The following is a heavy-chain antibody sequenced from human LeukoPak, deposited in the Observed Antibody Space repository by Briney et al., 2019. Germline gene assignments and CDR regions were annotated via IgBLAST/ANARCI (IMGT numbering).Heavy chain of an antibody. D-gene: IGHD6-19*01. CDR1: GGTVRRFG. CDR3: ARMTVSGRDNWFDP. CDR2: IIPIFGTT. J-gene: IGHJ5*02. Sequence: GASVKVSCKASGGTVRRFGISWVRQAPGQGLEWMGGIIPIFGTTSYVQKFQGRVTINADESTSTAYMELSSLRSEDTAVYYCARMTVSGRDNWFDPWGQGTLVTVSS. V-gene: IGHV1-69*13.